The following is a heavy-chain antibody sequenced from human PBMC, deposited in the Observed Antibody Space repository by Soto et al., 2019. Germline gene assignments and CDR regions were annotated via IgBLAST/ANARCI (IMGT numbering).Heavy chain of an antibody. CDR1: GGTFSSYA. V-gene: IGHV1-69*06. CDR3: AIGRRLWCYYYYYGMDV. D-gene: IGHD5-18*01. CDR2: IIPIFGTA. J-gene: IGHJ6*02. Sequence: GASVKVSCKASGGTFSSYAISWVRQAPGQGLEWMGGIIPIFGTANYAQKFQGRVTITADKSTSTAYMELSSLRSEDTAVYYCAIGRRLWCYYYYYGMDVWGQGTTVTVSS.